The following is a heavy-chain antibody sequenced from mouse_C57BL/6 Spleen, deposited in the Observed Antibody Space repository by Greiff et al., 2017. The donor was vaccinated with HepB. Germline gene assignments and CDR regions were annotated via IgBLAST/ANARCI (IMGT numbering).Heavy chain of an antibody. V-gene: IGHV5-17*01. J-gene: IGHJ4*01. Sequence: EVMLVESGGGLVKPGGSLKLSCAASGFTFSDYGMHWVRQAPEKGLEWVAYISSGSSTIYYADTVKGRFTISRDNAKNPLFLQMTSLRSEDTAMYYCARGDGYYDYYAMDYWGQGTSVTVSS. CDR2: ISSGSSTI. CDR1: GFTFSDYG. D-gene: IGHD2-3*01. CDR3: ARGDGYYDYYAMDY.